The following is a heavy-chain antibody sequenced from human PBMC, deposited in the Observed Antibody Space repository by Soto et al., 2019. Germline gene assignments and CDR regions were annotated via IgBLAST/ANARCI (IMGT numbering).Heavy chain of an antibody. J-gene: IGHJ4*02. CDR2: IRSKANNFAT. Sequence: GGSLRLSCAAPGFTFSDSAMHWVRQASGKGLEWLGRIRSKANNFATAYAASVKGRFTISRDDAKNTVYLQMNSLNSEDTAVYYCTRRSEYDSGGYYYAYDYWGQGT. V-gene: IGHV3-73*01. D-gene: IGHD3-22*01. CDR1: GFTFSDSA. CDR3: TRRSEYDSGGYYYAYDY.